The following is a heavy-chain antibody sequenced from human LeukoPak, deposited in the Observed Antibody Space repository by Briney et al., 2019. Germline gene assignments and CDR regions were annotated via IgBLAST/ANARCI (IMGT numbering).Heavy chain of an antibody. CDR1: GFTFSSYS. CDR2: ISSSSSYI. CDR3: ARDSNYYDSSGYYEGYYFDY. J-gene: IGHJ4*02. D-gene: IGHD3-22*01. V-gene: IGHV3-21*01. Sequence: PGGSLRLSCAASGFTFSSYSMNWVRQAPGKGLEWVSSISSSSSYIYYADSVKGRFTISRDNAKNSLYLQMNSLRAEDTAVYYCARDSNYYDSSGYYEGYYFDYWGQGTLVTVSS.